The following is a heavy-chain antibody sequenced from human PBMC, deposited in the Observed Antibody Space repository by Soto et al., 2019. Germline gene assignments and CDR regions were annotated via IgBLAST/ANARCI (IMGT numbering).Heavy chain of an antibody. D-gene: IGHD5-12*01. J-gene: IGHJ5*02. CDR1: GFTFSSYW. CDR2: INSDGSST. V-gene: IGHV3-74*01. Sequence: HPGGSLRLSCAASGFTFSSYWMHWVRQAPGKGLVWVSRINSDGSSTSYADSVKGRFTISRDNAKNTLYLQMNSLRAEDTAVYHCASGSDGYNSRPWFDPWGQGTLVTVSS. CDR3: ASGSDGYNSRPWFDP.